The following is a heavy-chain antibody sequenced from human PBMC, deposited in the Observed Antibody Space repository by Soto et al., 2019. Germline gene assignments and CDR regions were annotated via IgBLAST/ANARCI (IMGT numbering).Heavy chain of an antibody. Sequence: RSLTCAVYGGSFSGYYWSWIRQPPGKGLEWIGEINHSGSTNYNPSLKSRVTISVDTSKNQFSLKLSSVTAADTAVYYCARGLTLLWFGELDYWGQGTLVTVSS. V-gene: IGHV4-34*01. D-gene: IGHD3-10*01. J-gene: IGHJ4*02. CDR2: INHSGST. CDR3: ARGLTLLWFGELDY. CDR1: GGSFSGYY.